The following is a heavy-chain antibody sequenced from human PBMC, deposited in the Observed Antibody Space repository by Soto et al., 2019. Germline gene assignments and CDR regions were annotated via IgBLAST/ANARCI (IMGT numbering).Heavy chain of an antibody. CDR3: ARGSKNYYFDY. D-gene: IGHD1-26*01. J-gene: IGHJ4*02. Sequence: EVQLVESGGGLVKPGGSLRLSCAASGFTFSSYSMNWVRQAPGKGLEWVSSISSSSSYIYYADSVKGRFTISRDNAKNSLYLLMNSLRAEDTAVYYCARGSKNYYFDYWGQGTLVTVSS. CDR2: ISSSSSYI. CDR1: GFTFSSYS. V-gene: IGHV3-21*01.